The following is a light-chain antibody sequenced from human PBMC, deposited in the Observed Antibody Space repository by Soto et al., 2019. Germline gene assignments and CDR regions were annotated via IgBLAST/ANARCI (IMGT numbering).Light chain of an antibody. Sequence: DIQMTQSPSSLSASVGDRVTITCRASQSISSYLNWYQQKPGKAPKLLIYAASSLQSGVPSRFSGSGSGTDFTLTISSLXPEDFATYYCQQSYSTSTWMFGQGTKVDIK. CDR1: QSISSY. CDR2: AAS. CDR3: QQSYSTSTWM. J-gene: IGKJ1*01. V-gene: IGKV1-39*01.